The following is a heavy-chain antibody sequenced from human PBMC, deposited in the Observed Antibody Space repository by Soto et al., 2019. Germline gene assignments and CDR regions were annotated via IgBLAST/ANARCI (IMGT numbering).Heavy chain of an antibody. CDR2: IYYSGST. Sequence: PSETLSLTCTVSGGSISSYYWSWIRQPPGKGLEWIGYIYYSGSTNYNPSLKSRVTISVDTSKNQFSLKLSSVTAADTAVYYCARDRAYCGGDCYSGLGHYFDYWGQGTLVTVSS. V-gene: IGHV4-59*01. D-gene: IGHD2-21*01. CDR3: ARDRAYCGGDCYSGLGHYFDY. J-gene: IGHJ4*02. CDR1: GGSISSYY.